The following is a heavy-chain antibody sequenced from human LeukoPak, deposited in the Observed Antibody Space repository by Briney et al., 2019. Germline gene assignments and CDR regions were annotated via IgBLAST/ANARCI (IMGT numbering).Heavy chain of an antibody. CDR1: GFTFSSYA. CDR3: ARVRTGAEDY. CDR2: ISSSSSYI. V-gene: IGHV3-21*01. J-gene: IGHJ4*02. D-gene: IGHD2-8*02. Sequence: PGGSLRLSCAASGFTFSSYAMSWVRQAPGKGLEWVSSISSSSSYIYYADSVKGRFTISRDNAKNSLYLQMNSLRAEDTAVYYCARVRTGAEDYWGQGTLVTVSS.